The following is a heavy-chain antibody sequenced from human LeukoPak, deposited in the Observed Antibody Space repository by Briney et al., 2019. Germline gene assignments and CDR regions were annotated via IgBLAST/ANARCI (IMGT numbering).Heavy chain of an antibody. D-gene: IGHD3-22*01. V-gene: IGHV4-38-2*02. CDR3: ARDFDSSGYYSNN. CDR2: IYHSGST. Sequence: SETLSLTCAVSGYSIISGYYWGWIRQPPGQGLEWIGSIYHSGSTYYNPSLKSRVTISVDTSKNQFSLKLSSVTAADTAVYYCARDFDSSGYYSNNWGQGTLVTVSS. J-gene: IGHJ4*02. CDR1: GYSIISGYY.